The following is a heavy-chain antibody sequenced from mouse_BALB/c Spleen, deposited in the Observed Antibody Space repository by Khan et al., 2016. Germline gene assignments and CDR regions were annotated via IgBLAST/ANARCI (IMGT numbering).Heavy chain of an antibody. CDR3: ARGYYGRDYPPWFAY. D-gene: IGHD1-1*01. CDR2: IDPYNGVS. CDR1: GYSFPGYC. J-gene: IGHJ3*01. Sequence: VRLQQSGPELVKPGASVKISCKASGYSFPGYCIHWVKQSHVKSLEWIGRIDPYNGVSSYNRIFKDKASLTVDNSSSSVYMELHSLTSEDSAVYYCARGYYGRDYPPWFAYWGRGTLVTVSA. V-gene: IGHV1-31*01.